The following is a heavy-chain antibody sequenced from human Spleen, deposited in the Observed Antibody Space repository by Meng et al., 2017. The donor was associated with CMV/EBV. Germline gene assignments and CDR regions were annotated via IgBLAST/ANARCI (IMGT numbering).Heavy chain of an antibody. V-gene: IGHV1-69*04. D-gene: IGHD3-22*01. CDR3: AREYYDSSGYHKGTYAFDI. J-gene: IGHJ3*02. Sequence: SVKVSCKASGGTFSSYTISWVRQAPGQGLEWMGRIIPILGIANYAQKFQGRVTITADKSTSTAYMELSSLRSEDTAVYYCAREYYDSSGYHKGTYAFDIWGQGTMVTVSS. CDR2: IIPILGIA. CDR1: GGTFSSYT.